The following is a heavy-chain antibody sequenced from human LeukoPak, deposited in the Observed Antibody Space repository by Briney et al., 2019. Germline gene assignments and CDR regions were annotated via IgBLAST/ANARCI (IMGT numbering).Heavy chain of an antibody. Sequence: NPSETLSLTCTVSGGSVSSGSYYWSWIRQPPGKGLEWIGYIYYSGSTNYNPSLKSRVTISVDTSKNQFSLKLSSVTAADTAVYYCARSYRDPNFDYWGQGTLVTVSS. CDR2: IYYSGST. D-gene: IGHD1-26*01. J-gene: IGHJ4*02. CDR1: GGSVSSGSYY. CDR3: ARSYRDPNFDY. V-gene: IGHV4-61*01.